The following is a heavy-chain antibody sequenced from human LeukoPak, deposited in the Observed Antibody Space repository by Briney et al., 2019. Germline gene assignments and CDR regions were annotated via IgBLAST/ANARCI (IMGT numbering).Heavy chain of an antibody. V-gene: IGHV1-69*01. Sequence: GSSVKVSCKASGGTFSSYAISWVRQAPGQGLEWMGGIIPIFGTANYAQKFQGRVTITADESTSTAYMELSSLRSEDTAVYYCARVGEGDSSGYLDYWSQGTLVTVSS. D-gene: IGHD3-22*01. J-gene: IGHJ4*02. CDR1: GGTFSSYA. CDR2: IIPIFGTA. CDR3: ARVGEGDSSGYLDY.